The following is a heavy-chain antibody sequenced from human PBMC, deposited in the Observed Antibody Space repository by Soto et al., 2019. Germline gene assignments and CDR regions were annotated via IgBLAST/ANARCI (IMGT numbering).Heavy chain of an antibody. CDR2: INPNSGRT. Sequence: ASVKVSCKASGYTFTGYYMHWVRQAPGQGLEWMGWINPNSGRTNYAQKFQGRVTMTRDTSISTAYMGLSRLRSDDTAVYYCARGLQWLVLYFDYWGQGTLVTVSS. V-gene: IGHV1-2*02. CDR3: ARGLQWLVLYFDY. J-gene: IGHJ4*02. CDR1: GYTFTGYY. D-gene: IGHD6-19*01.